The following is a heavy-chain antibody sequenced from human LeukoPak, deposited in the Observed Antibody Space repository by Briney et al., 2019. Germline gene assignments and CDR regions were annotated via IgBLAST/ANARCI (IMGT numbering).Heavy chain of an antibody. CDR2: IKSKTDGGTT. Sequence: GGSLRLSCAASGVTVSSNYMSWVRQAPGKGLEWVGRIKSKTDGGTTDYAAPVKGRFSISRDDSKNTLYLQMNSLKTEDTAVYYCTTEEYYDSSGYYYPSDYYYMDVWGKGTTVTVSS. V-gene: IGHV3-15*01. CDR3: TTEEYYDSSGYYYPSDYYYMDV. CDR1: GVTVSSNY. J-gene: IGHJ6*03. D-gene: IGHD3-22*01.